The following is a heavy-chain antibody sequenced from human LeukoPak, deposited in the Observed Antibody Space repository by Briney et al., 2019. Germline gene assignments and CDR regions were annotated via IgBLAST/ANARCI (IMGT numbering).Heavy chain of an antibody. Sequence: GESLKISCKGSGYSFTSYWIGWVRQMPGKGLEWMVIIYPGDSDTRYSPSFQGQVTISADKSISTAYLQWSSLKASDTALYYCARLPPSPSTAYGMDVWGQGTTVTVSS. J-gene: IGHJ6*02. V-gene: IGHV5-51*01. CDR3: ARLPPSPSTAYGMDV. D-gene: IGHD2-2*01. CDR1: GYSFTSYW. CDR2: IYPGDSDT.